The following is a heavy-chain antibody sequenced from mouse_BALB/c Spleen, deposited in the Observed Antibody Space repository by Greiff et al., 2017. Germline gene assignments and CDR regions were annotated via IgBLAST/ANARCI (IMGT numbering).Heavy chain of an antibody. Sequence: QVQLQQPGAELVRPGASVKLSCKASGYTFTSYWINWVKQRPGQGLEWIGNIYPSDSYTNYNQKFKDKATLTVDKSSSTAYMQLSSPTSEDSAVYYCTRWDGYMFAYWGQGTLVTVSA. D-gene: IGHD2-3*01. J-gene: IGHJ3*01. CDR1: GYTFTSYW. CDR3: TRWDGYMFAY. V-gene: IGHV1-69*02. CDR2: IYPSDSYT.